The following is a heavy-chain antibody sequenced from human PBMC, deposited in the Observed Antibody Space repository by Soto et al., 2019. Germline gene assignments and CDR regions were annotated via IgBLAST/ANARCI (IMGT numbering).Heavy chain of an antibody. CDR2: IYQSGNT. J-gene: IGHJ4*02. Sequence: PSETLSLTCIVSNYSISSGYHWGWIRQPPGKGLEGIGTIYQSGNTYKNRSLKSRVILSIDTSKNQFSLNLRNVTAADTAVYYCVRGKVNFDFWGKGILVTVSS. CDR3: VRGKVNFDF. V-gene: IGHV4-38-2*02. CDR1: NYSISSGYH.